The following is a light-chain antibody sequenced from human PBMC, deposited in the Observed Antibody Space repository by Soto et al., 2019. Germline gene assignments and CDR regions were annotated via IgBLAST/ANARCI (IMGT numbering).Light chain of an antibody. V-gene: IGKV1-39*01. Sequence: DIQVTQSPTSLSASVGDRVTITCRASQSITTYLNWYQQKPGKAPKLLIYGASSLQSGVPSTFGGSGSGTDFTLTISSLQPEDFATYYCQQNFRTPFTFGQGTKLEIK. CDR3: QQNFRTPFT. CDR1: QSITTY. J-gene: IGKJ2*01. CDR2: GAS.